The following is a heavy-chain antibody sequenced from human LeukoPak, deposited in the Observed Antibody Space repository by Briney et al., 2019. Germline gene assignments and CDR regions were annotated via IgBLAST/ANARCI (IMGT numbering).Heavy chain of an antibody. CDR3: ARARAHLKYYYDSSGYYYFDY. J-gene: IGHJ4*02. D-gene: IGHD3-22*01. V-gene: IGHV4-34*01. CDR2: INHSGST. Sequence: PSETLSLTCAVYGGPFSGYYWSWIRQPPGKALEWIGEINHSGSTNYNPSLKSRVTISVDTSKNQFSLKLSSVTAADTAVYYCARARAHLKYYYDSSGYYYFDYWGQGTLVTVSS. CDR1: GGPFSGYY.